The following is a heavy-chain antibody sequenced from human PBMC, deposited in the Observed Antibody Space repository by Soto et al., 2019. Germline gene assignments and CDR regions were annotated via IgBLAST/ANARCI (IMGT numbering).Heavy chain of an antibody. Sequence: SETLSLTCTVSGGSISSGGYYWSWIRQHPGKGLEWIGYINHSGSTNYNPSLKSRVTISVDTSKNQFSLKLSSVTAADTAVYYCARASGYSSGWYFLWGQGTLVTVSS. CDR3: ARASGYSSGWYFL. V-gene: IGHV4-31*03. D-gene: IGHD6-19*01. J-gene: IGHJ4*02. CDR1: GGSISSGGYY. CDR2: INHSGST.